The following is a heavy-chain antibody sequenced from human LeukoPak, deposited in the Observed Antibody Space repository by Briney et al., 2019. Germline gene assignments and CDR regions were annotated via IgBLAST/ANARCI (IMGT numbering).Heavy chain of an antibody. D-gene: IGHD4-17*01. CDR2: ISWNSGSI. Sequence: GGSLRLSCAASGFTFDDYAMHWVRQAPGKGLEWVSGISWNSGSIGYADSVKGRFTISRDNAKNSLYLQMNSLRAEDTAVYYCAREGGDYIYYGMDVWGQGTTVTVSS. J-gene: IGHJ6*02. CDR3: AREGGDYIYYGMDV. V-gene: IGHV3-9*01. CDR1: GFTFDDYA.